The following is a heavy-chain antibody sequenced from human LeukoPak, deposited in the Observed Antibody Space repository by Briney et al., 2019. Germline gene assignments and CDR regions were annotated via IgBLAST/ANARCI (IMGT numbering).Heavy chain of an antibody. Sequence: GGPLRLSCAASGFTFSNAWMSWVRQAPGKGLEWVGRIKSKTDGGTTDYAAPVKGRFTISRDDSKNTLYLQMNSLRAEDTAVYYCAKVRTGHYFDYWGQGALVTVSS. CDR1: GFTFSNAW. CDR2: IKSKTDGGTT. V-gene: IGHV3-15*01. D-gene: IGHD3/OR15-3a*01. J-gene: IGHJ4*02. CDR3: AKVRTGHYFDY.